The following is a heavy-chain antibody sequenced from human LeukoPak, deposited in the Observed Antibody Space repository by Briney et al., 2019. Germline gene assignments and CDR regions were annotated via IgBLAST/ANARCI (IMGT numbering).Heavy chain of an antibody. J-gene: IGHJ4*02. CDR2: ISAYNGNT. CDR3: ARAGTMVRGVIFSGYYFDY. Sequence: ASVKVSCTASGYTFTSYGISWVRQAPGQGLEWMGWISAYNGNTNYAQKLQGRVTMTTDTSTSTAYMELSSLRSEDTAVYYCARAGTMVRGVIFSGYYFDYWGQGTLVTVSS. V-gene: IGHV1-18*01. D-gene: IGHD3-10*01. CDR1: GYTFTSYG.